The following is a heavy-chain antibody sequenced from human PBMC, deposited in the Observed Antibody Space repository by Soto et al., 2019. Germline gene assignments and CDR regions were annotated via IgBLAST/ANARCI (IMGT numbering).Heavy chain of an antibody. CDR1: GFTFSSYS. V-gene: IGHV3-23*01. Sequence: GGSLRLSCAASGFTFSSYSISWVRQAPGKGLEWVSIIRGSGDTPYYADSVKGRFTISRDNSRNTLYLQMNSLRAGDSAKYYCAKEGTSGLYYFDYWGPGTLVTVSS. CDR2: IRGSGDTP. J-gene: IGHJ4*02. CDR3: AKEGTSGLYYFDY. D-gene: IGHD6-19*01.